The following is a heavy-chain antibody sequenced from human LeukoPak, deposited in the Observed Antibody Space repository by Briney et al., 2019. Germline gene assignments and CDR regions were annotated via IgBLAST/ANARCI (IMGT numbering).Heavy chain of an antibody. CDR1: GFTFTTYW. J-gene: IGHJ4*02. V-gene: IGHV3-7*01. D-gene: IGHD3-10*01. CDR3: ARVAKFYYGSETYYFFEH. CDR2: INQDGSEK. Sequence: GGSLRLSCAASGFTFTTYWMTWVRQAPGKGLEWVANINQDGSEKYFVDSVKGRFTISRDNAKNSPYLQMNSLRVEDTAVYYCARVAKFYYGSETYYFFEHWGQGTPVTASS.